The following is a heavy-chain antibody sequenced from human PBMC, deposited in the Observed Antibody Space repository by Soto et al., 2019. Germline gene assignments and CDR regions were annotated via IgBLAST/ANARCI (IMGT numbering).Heavy chain of an antibody. CDR3: AKDPQPRAPPYSYGMDV. CDR2: ISGSGGST. J-gene: IGHJ6*02. Sequence: EVQLLESGGGLVQPGGSLRLSCAASGFTFSSYAMSWVRQAPGKGLEWVSAISGSGGSTYYADSVKGRFTISRDNSKNTLYLQMNSLRAEDTAVYYCAKDPQPRAPPYSYGMDVWGQGTTVTVSS. CDR1: GFTFSSYA. V-gene: IGHV3-23*01. D-gene: IGHD2-2*01.